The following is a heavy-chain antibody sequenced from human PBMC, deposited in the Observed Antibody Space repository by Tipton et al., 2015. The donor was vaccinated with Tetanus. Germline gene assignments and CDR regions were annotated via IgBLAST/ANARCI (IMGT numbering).Heavy chain of an antibody. CDR3: ARDRLWFGELSHYYYYGMDV. J-gene: IGHJ6*02. CDR1: GFTFSSYS. V-gene: IGHV3-48*02. CDR2: ISSSSSTI. D-gene: IGHD3-10*01. Sequence: SLRLSCVASGFTFSSYSMNWVRQAPGKGLEWVSYISSSSSTIYYADSVKGRFTISRDNAKNSLYLQMNSLRDEDTAVYYCARDRLWFGELSHYYYYGMDVWGQGTTVTVSS.